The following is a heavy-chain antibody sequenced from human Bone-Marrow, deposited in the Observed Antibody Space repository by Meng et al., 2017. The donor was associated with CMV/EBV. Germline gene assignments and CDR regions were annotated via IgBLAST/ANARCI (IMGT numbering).Heavy chain of an antibody. V-gene: IGHV1-8*01. D-gene: IGHD2/OR15-2a*01. CDR2: MNPNRGNT. Sequence: SVKVSCKASGYTFSNYDIIWVRQASGQGLEWVGWMNPNRGNTAYAQKFQGRVTMTRDTSTSIAYMELSSLRSGDTAVYYCARGQVQCSTINCHDYRFSGMDVWGQGTTVTVSS. J-gene: IGHJ6*02. CDR1: GYTFSNYD. CDR3: ARGQVQCSTINCHDYRFSGMDV.